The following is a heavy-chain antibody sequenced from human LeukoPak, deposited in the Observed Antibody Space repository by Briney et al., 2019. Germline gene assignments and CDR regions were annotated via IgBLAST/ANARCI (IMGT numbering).Heavy chain of an antibody. D-gene: IGHD3-22*01. CDR2: IYHSGST. CDR1: GYSISSGYY. Sequence: SETLSHTCAVSGYSISSGYYWGWIRQPPGKGLEWIGSIYHSGSTYYNPSLKSRVTISVDTSKNQFSLKLSSVTAADTAVYYCARTYYYDRGFDPWGQGTLVTVSS. CDR3: ARTYYYDRGFDP. V-gene: IGHV4-38-2*01. J-gene: IGHJ5*02.